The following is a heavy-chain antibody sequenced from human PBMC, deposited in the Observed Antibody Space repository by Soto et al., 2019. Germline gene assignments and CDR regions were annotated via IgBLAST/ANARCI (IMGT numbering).Heavy chain of an antibody. CDR1: GFTFSSYG. V-gene: IGHV3-30*18. CDR2: ISYDGSNK. J-gene: IGHJ6*02. CDR3: AKDRVSIVVVPAASSSYYYGMDV. Sequence: GSLRLSCAASGFTFSSYGMHWVRQAPGKGLEWVAVISYDGSNKYYADSVKGRFTISRDNSKNTLYLQMNSLRAEDTAVYYCAKDRVSIVVVPAASSSYYYGMDVWGQGTTVTVSS. D-gene: IGHD2-2*01.